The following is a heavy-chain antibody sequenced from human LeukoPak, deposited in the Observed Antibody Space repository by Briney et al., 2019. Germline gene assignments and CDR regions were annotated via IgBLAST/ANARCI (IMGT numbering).Heavy chain of an antibody. CDR3: ARVVVAAGNNWFDP. D-gene: IGHD2-2*01. CDR1: GGSISSYY. J-gene: IGHJ5*02. Sequence: SETLSLTCTVSGGSISSYYWSWIRQTPGKGLEWIAYIHDSGSTYNNPSLKSRLSISIDTSKNQFSLKLNSVTAADTAVYYCARVVVAAGNNWFDPWGQGTLVTVSS. CDR2: IHDSGST. V-gene: IGHV4-59*12.